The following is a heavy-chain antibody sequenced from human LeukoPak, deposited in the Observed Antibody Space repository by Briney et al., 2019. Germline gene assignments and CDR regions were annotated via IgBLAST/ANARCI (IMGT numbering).Heavy chain of an antibody. CDR3: AREGAGTDKGGMDV. CDR1: GGSISSGAYY. D-gene: IGHD1/OR15-1a*01. CDR2: IYYSGST. V-gene: IGHV4-30-4*01. J-gene: IGHJ6*04. Sequence: SQTLSLTCTVSGGSISSGAYYWSWIRQPPGKGLEWIGYIYYSGSTYYNPSLKSRVTISVDTSKNQFSLKLSSVTAADTAVYYCAREGAGTDKGGMDVWGKGTTVTVSS.